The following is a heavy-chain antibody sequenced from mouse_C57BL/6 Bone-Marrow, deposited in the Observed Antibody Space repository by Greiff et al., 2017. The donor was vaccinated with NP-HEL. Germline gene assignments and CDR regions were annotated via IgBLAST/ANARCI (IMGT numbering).Heavy chain of an antibody. CDR1: GYTFTSYT. CDR3: ARRRYFDV. J-gene: IGHJ1*03. Sequence: VHLVESGAELARPGASVKMSCKASGYTFTSYTMHWVKQRPGQGLEWIGYINPSSGYTKYNQKFKDKATLTADKSSSTAYMQLSSLTSEDSAVYYCARRRYFDVWGTGTTVTVSS. CDR2: INPSSGYT. V-gene: IGHV1-4*01.